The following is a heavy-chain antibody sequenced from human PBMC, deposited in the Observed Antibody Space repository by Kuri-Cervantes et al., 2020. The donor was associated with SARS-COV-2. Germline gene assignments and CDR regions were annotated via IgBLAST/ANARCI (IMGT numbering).Heavy chain of an antibody. Sequence: GGSLRLSCTASGFIFSDYYMTWIRQAPGKGLEWVSNIFPSGSTKYYADSAKGRFTISGDNAKNSLYLQMNSLRVEDTALYYCARAYGDYVFREGLDSWGQGTLVTVSS. V-gene: IGHV3-11*04. CDR2: IFPSGSTK. CDR1: GFIFSDYY. D-gene: IGHD4-17*01. CDR3: ARAYGDYVFREGLDS. J-gene: IGHJ4*02.